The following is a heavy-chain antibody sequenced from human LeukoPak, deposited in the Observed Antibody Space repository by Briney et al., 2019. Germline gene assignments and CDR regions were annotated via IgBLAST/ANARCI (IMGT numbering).Heavy chain of an antibody. CDR3: AREHIVVVTATPQGNYYYYYGMDV. V-gene: IGHV3-48*03. Sequence: GGSLRLSCAASGFTFSSYEMNWVRQAPGKGLEWVSYISSSGSTIYYADSVKGRFTISRDNAKNSLYLQMNSLRAEDTAVYYCAREHIVVVTATPQGNYYYYYGMDVWGQGTTVTVSS. CDR1: GFTFSSYE. CDR2: ISSSGSTI. D-gene: IGHD2-21*02. J-gene: IGHJ6*02.